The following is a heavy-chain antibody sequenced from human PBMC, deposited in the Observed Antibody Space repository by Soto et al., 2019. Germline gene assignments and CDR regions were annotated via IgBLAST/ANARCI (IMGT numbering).Heavy chain of an antibody. D-gene: IGHD7-27*01. CDR1: GGSMSPYY. Sequence: SETLSLTCSVFGGSMSPYYWSWIRQSPGKGLEWIANIYYRGNTNCNPSLESRVTISIDTSKNQFSLKLNSLTAADTAVYYCARHSKKTGDFDYYYGMDVWGQGTTVT. V-gene: IGHV4-59*08. CDR3: ARHSKKTGDFDYYYGMDV. CDR2: IYYRGNT. J-gene: IGHJ6*02.